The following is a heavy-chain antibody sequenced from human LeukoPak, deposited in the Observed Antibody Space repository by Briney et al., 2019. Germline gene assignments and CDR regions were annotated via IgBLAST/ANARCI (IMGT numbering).Heavy chain of an antibody. Sequence: PGGSLRLSCAASGFTVSSNYMSCVRQAPGKGLEWVSVIYSGASTYYADSVKGRFTISRDNSKNTLYLQMNSLRAEDTAVYYCAKEMVVRATYYYDSSGYYPFDYWGQGTLVTVSS. D-gene: IGHD3-22*01. V-gene: IGHV3-53*01. CDR2: IYSGAST. J-gene: IGHJ4*02. CDR1: GFTVSSNY. CDR3: AKEMVVRATYYYDSSGYYPFDY.